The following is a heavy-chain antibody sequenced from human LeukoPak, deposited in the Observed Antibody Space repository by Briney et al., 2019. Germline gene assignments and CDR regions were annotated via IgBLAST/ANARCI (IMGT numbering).Heavy chain of an antibody. Sequence: AASVTVSCCVSGYVFTDFNIHCVSQAPGQGLEWLGSINPKTGVTQFAQKFRGRVSLTRDTSATTAYMELSATRSGDPATYFCSRAAGVGPWDSSVYYDVYYLGGGGQATLVSVSS. CDR1: GYVFTDFN. CDR3: SRAAGVGPWDSSVYYDVYYLGG. CDR2: INPKTGVT. D-gene: IGHD3-22*01. J-gene: IGHJ4*02. V-gene: IGHV1-2*02.